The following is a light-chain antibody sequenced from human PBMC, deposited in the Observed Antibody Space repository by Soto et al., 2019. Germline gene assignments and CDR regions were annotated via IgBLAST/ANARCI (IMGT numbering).Light chain of an antibody. J-gene: IGKJ1*01. Sequence: DLQMTQSPSSLSASVGDRVTITCRASQGIRSGLGWYQQKPGKAPKRLIYDASSLQSGVTSRFNGSGSGTEFTLTISSLQPSDFATYYCLQYNSYPWTFGQGTKVDIK. CDR3: LQYNSYPWT. CDR2: DAS. V-gene: IGKV1-17*01. CDR1: QGIRSG.